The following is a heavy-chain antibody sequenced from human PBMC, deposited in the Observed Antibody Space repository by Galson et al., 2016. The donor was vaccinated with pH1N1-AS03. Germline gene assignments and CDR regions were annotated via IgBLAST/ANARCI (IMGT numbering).Heavy chain of an antibody. J-gene: IGHJ6*03. D-gene: IGHD2/OR15-2a*01. CDR2: IGPGGDT. V-gene: IGHV3-13*01. CDR3: ARDKSPYFCYMDV. CDR1: GFTFSNHA. Sequence: SLRLSCAASGFTFSNHAMHWVRQGTGRGLEWVSGIGPGGDTYYGGSVKGRFTISRETAKNSLYLQMNSLRPEDTAVYYCARDKSPYFCYMDVWGEGTTVIVSS.